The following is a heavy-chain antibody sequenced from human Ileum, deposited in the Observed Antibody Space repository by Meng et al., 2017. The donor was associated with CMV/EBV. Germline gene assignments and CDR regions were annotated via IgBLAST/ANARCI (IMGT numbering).Heavy chain of an antibody. CDR1: GGTFSSYA. Sequence: SVKVSCKASGGTFSSYAISWVRHAPGQGLVWMGGIIPIFGTANYAQKFQGSVTITTDESTSTAYMEQSNLRSEDTAVYYCARGVITMVRGVINPYYYYGMDVWGQGTTVTVSS. CDR2: IIPIFGTA. D-gene: IGHD3-10*01. J-gene: IGHJ6*02. V-gene: IGHV1-69*05. CDR3: ARGVITMVRGVINPYYYYGMDV.